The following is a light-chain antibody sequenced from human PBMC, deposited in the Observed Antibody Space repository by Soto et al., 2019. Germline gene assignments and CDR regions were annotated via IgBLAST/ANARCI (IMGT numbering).Light chain of an antibody. V-gene: IGKV3D-15*01. Sequence: VVLTQSPSTLAFSRGRVSALSCVASQSVHNYLAWYQQKPGQAPRLLIYGASNRAAGIPARFRGSGSGTEFTLTISSLQSQDFAVYYCQQYNNWPITFGQGTRLEIK. CDR2: GAS. J-gene: IGKJ5*01. CDR3: QQYNNWPIT. CDR1: QSVHNY.